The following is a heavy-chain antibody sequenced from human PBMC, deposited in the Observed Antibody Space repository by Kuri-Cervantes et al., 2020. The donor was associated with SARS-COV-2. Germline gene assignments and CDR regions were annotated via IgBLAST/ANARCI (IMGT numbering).Heavy chain of an antibody. CDR1: GGSISSSSYY. D-gene: IGHD3-10*01. CDR3: ARRSGSGFDI. V-gene: IGHV4-39*01. CDR2: IYYSGST. J-gene: IGHJ3*02. Sequence: GSLRLSCTVSGGSISSSSYYWGWIRQPPGKGLEWIGYIYYSGSTYYNPSLKSRVTISVDTSKNQFSLKLSSVTAADTAVYYCARRSGSGFDIWGQGTMVTVSS.